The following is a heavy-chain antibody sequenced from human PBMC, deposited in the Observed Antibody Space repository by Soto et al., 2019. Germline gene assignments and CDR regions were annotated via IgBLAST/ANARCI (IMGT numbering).Heavy chain of an antibody. Sequence: ASVKVSCKASGYNFMPYGVNCVRQAPGQGLEWMGWISPWKGNTNYAQSFQGRVTMTTDTSTSTAYMELRSLTSDDTAVYYCARDLDPSGSYYTDYWGPGTLVTVSS. CDR1: GYNFMPYG. D-gene: IGHD3-10*01. V-gene: IGHV1-18*04. J-gene: IGHJ4*02. CDR3: ARDLDPSGSYYTDY. CDR2: ISPWKGNT.